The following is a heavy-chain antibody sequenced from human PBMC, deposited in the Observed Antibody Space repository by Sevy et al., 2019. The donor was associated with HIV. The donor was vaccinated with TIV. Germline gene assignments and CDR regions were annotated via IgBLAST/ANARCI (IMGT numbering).Heavy chain of an antibody. CDR1: GYTFTSYA. CDR3: ARGRGRSEVQLSRGTDY. CDR2: INTTTGNP. D-gene: IGHD6-13*01. J-gene: IGHJ4*02. Sequence: ASVKVSCKASGYTFTSYAMNWVRQAPGQGLEWMGWINTTTGNPTYAQALTGRFVFSLDTSVSTAYLQISSLKAEDTAVYYCARGRGRSEVQLSRGTDYWGQGTLVTVSS. V-gene: IGHV7-4-1*02.